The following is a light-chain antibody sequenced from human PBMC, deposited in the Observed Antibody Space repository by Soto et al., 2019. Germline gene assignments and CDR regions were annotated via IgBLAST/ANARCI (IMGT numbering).Light chain of an antibody. J-gene: IGKJ1*01. Sequence: EIVMTQSPATLSVSPGERATLSCRASQSVRSSLAWYQQKPGQPPRPLIYGASTRATGFPARFSGSGSGTEFTLTISRLQSEDFAVYYCQQYNNWWTFGQGTKVEIK. V-gene: IGKV3-15*01. CDR2: GAS. CDR1: QSVRSS. CDR3: QQYNNWWT.